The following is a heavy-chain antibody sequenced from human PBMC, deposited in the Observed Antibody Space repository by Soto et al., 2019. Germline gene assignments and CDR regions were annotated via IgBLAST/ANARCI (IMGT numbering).Heavy chain of an antibody. CDR2: GYHGGNT. D-gene: IGHD5-18*01. CDR1: GGSISSNSYY. J-gene: IGHJ4*02. CDR3: ARHVSGYGYLYFEY. V-gene: IGHV4-39*01. Sequence: QLQLQESGPGLVKPSETQSLTCTVSGGSISSNSYYWAWIRQPPGKGLEWIGSGYHGGNTYYNPSHKSRVTISVDTSTNQFYLKLNSVTAADTAVYYCARHVSGYGYLYFEYWGQGILVTVSS.